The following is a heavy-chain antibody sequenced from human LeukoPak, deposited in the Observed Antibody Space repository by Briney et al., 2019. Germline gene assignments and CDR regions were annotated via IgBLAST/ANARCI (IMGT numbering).Heavy chain of an antibody. Sequence: GGSLRLSCAASGFTFSSYGMHWVRQAPGKGLEWVAFIRYDGSNKYYADSVKGRFTISRDNSKNTLYLQMNSLRAEDTAVYYCAKRPNYYGSGSYSLGGYYFDYWGQGTLVTVSS. CDR3: AKRPNYYGSGSYSLGGYYFDY. CDR2: IRYDGSNK. D-gene: IGHD3-10*01. V-gene: IGHV3-30*02. J-gene: IGHJ4*02. CDR1: GFTFSSYG.